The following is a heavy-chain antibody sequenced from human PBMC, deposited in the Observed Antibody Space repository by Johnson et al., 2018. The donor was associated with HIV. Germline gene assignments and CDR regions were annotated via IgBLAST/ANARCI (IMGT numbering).Heavy chain of an antibody. CDR1: GFIFSNYW. J-gene: IGHJ3*02. Sequence: VQLVESGGGLVQRGGSLRLSCAASGFIFSNYWMSWVRQAPGKGLEWLANIKEDGSEDYYVDSLKGRFTISRDNAQNSLYLQMDNPRAEDSAVYYCARDGVYSSPHDAFDIWGQGTVVTVSS. V-gene: IGHV3-7*05. CDR3: ARDGVYSSPHDAFDI. CDR2: IKEDGSED. D-gene: IGHD6-13*01.